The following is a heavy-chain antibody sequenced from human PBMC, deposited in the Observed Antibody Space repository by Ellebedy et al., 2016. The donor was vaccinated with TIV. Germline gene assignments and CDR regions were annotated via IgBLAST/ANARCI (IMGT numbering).Heavy chain of an antibody. D-gene: IGHD4-23*01. CDR3: ARANGGHNDF. J-gene: IGHJ4*02. CDR2: ISGYNQNT. Sequence: AASVKVSCKASGYSFTTYGITWVRQAPGQGLEWMGWISGYNQNTGYADNLHGRVTMTTDTSTNTAYMELRGLNSGDTAMYFCARANGGHNDFWGQGTRVTVSS. CDR1: GYSFTTYG. V-gene: IGHV1-18*04.